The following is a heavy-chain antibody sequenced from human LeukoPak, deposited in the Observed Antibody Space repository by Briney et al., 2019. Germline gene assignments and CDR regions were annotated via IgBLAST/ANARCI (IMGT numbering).Heavy chain of an antibody. V-gene: IGHV4-59*01. CDR3: ARVSDCTNGVCYTDWFDP. Sequence: SETLSLTCTVSGGSISSYYWSWLRQPPGKGLEGIGYIYYSGSTNYNPSLTSRVTISVDTSKNQFSLKLSSVTAADTAVYYCARVSDCTNGVCYTDWFDPWGQGTLVTVSS. D-gene: IGHD2-8*01. CDR1: GGSISSYY. J-gene: IGHJ5*02. CDR2: IYYSGST.